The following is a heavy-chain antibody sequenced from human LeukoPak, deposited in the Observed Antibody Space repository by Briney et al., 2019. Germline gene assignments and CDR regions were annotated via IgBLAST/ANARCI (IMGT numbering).Heavy chain of an antibody. D-gene: IGHD5-24*01. CDR3: AREMATAYAFDI. Sequence: GGSLRLSCAASGFTFSSYSMNWVRQAPGKGLEWVSYISRSSSIIYHADSVKGRFTISRDNAKNSLYLQMNSLRADDTAVYYCAREMATAYAFDIWGQGTMVTVSS. V-gene: IGHV3-48*01. J-gene: IGHJ3*02. CDR2: ISRSSSII. CDR1: GFTFSSYS.